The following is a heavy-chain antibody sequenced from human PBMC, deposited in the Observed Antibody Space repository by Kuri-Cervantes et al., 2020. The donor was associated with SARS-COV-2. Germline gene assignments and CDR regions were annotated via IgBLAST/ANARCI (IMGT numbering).Heavy chain of an antibody. CDR2: ISSSSSYI. CDR3: ARGSWVTMGWYFDL. Sequence: LSLTCAASGFTFSSYSMNWVRQAPGKGLEWVSSISSSSSYIYYADSVKGRFTISRDNAKNSLYLQMNSLRAEDTAVYYCARGSWVTMGWYFDLRGRGTLVTVSS. V-gene: IGHV3-21*01. D-gene: IGHD1-26*01. CDR1: GFTFSSYS. J-gene: IGHJ2*01.